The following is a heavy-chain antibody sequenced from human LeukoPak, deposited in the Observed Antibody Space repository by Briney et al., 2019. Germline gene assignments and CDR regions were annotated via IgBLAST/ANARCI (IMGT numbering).Heavy chain of an antibody. CDR3: ARVRMVRGVIINNWFDP. Sequence: SQTLSLTCTVSGGSISSGGYYWGWIRQHPGKGLEWIGYIYYSGSTYYNPSLKSRVTISVDTSKNQFSLKLSSVTAADTAVYYCARVRMVRGVIINNWFDPWGQGTLVTVSS. CDR1: GGSISSGGYY. V-gene: IGHV4-31*03. D-gene: IGHD3-10*01. CDR2: IYYSGST. J-gene: IGHJ5*02.